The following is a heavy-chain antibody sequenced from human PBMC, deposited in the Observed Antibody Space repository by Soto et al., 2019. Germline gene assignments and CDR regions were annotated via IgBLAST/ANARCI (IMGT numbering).Heavy chain of an antibody. J-gene: IGHJ5*02. Sequence: EVQLVESGGGLVQPGWSLRLSCAASGFTFTTSWMHWVRQAPGKGLVWVSRIESDGRVTRYAESVKGRFTISRDNANNTLYLQMNSLRAEDTAVYYSARDSMKGRFDPLGQGTLVTVSS. CDR1: GFTFTTSW. V-gene: IGHV3-74*01. CDR3: ARDSMKGRFDP. D-gene: IGHD2-8*01. CDR2: IESDGRVT.